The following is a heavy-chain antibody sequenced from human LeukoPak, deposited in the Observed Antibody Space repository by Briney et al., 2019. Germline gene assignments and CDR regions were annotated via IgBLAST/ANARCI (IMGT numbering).Heavy chain of an antibody. CDR3: AREKMVATYYYYYYYGMDV. V-gene: IGHV3-33*01. CDR1: GFTFSSYG. D-gene: IGHD5-12*01. CDR2: IWYDGSNK. J-gene: IGHJ6*02. Sequence: GGSLRLSCAAPGFTFSSYGMHWVRQAPGKGLEWVAVIWYDGSNKYYADSVKGRFTISRDNSKNTLYLQMNSLRAEDTAVYYCAREKMVATYYYYYYYGMDVWGQGTTVTVSS.